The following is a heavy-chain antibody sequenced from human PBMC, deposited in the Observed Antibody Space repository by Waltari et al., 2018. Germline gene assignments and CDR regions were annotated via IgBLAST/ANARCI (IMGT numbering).Heavy chain of an antibody. CDR2: MKPNRGNT. V-gene: IGHV1-8*03. Sequence: QVQLVQSGAEVKKPGASVKVSCKASGYTFTSYDINWVRQATVQGLEWMGWMKPNRGNTGDAQKCQGRVTITRNTSISTADRELSSLRSEDTAVYYCARGGYCSSTSCPSPLAFDIWGQGTMVTVSS. D-gene: IGHD2-2*01. CDR3: ARGGYCSSTSCPSPLAFDI. CDR1: GYTFTSYD. J-gene: IGHJ3*02.